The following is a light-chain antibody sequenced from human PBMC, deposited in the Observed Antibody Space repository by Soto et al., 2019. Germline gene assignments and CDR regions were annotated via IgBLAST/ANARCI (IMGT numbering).Light chain of an antibody. V-gene: IGKV1-5*03. CDR1: QSISSW. CDR3: QQFYSYPWT. J-gene: IGKJ1*01. CDR2: KAS. Sequence: IQMTQSPSTLSASVGDRVTITCRASQSISSWLAWYQQKPGKAPKGLIYKASTLESGAPSRFSGSGYGTEFTLTISSLQPDDFGTYYCQQFYSYPWTFGQGTKVEIX.